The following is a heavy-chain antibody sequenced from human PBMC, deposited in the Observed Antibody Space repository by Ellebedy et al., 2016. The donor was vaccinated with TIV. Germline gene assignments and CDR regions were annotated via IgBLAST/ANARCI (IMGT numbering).Heavy chain of an antibody. V-gene: IGHV5-10-1*01. Sequence: GESLKISCQGSGDSFTNNWISWVRQRPGRGLEWMGRVDPTDSSTNYSPSFQGHVTISVDKSISTAYLQWSSLQPSDTAIYYGTRAGRGYEKPDYWGQGTLVTVSS. CDR3: TRAGRGYEKPDY. J-gene: IGHJ4*02. CDR2: VDPTDSST. CDR1: GDSFTNNW. D-gene: IGHD3-3*01.